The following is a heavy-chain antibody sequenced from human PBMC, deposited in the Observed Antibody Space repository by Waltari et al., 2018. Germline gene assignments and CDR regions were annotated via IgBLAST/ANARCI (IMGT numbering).Heavy chain of an antibody. CDR2: INEDGSQK. Sequence: VQLGASGGGLVQPGGSLRLSCAAAGFALGNHWLSWVRPAPGKGLGWVAHINEDGSQKNYVDSVKGRFTVSRDTAKNSVDLQMNSLRADDMAVYYCARTAAAGRGLDVWGQGTTVIVSS. CDR3: ARTAAAGRGLDV. CDR1: GFALGNHW. J-gene: IGHJ6*02. V-gene: IGHV3-7*04. D-gene: IGHD6-25*01.